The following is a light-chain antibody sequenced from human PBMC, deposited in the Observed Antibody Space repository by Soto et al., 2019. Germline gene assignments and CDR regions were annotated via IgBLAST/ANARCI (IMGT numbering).Light chain of an antibody. J-gene: IGKJ1*01. V-gene: IGKV3-15*01. Sequence: EIVMSQSPATLSVYPGERATLSCRASQSVSDNLAWYQQKPGQAPRLLIYSASTRATGIPARFSGSGSGTEFTLTISSLQSEDFAVYYCQQYNKWPKMFGQGTKV. CDR3: QQYNKWPKM. CDR2: SAS. CDR1: QSVSDN.